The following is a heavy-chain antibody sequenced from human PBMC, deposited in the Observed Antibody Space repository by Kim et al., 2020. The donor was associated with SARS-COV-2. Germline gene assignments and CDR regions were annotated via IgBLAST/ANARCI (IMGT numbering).Heavy chain of an antibody. V-gene: IGHV3-7*01. Sequence: LSLTCAASGFTFSSYWMSWVRQAPGKGLEWVANVKQDGSERNYVDSVKGRFTISRDNAKNSLYLQMDSLRAEDTAVYYCARGSGSYYIHWGQGTLVTVSS. CDR1: GFTFSSYW. D-gene: IGHD3-10*01. CDR3: ARGSGSYYIH. CDR2: VKQDGSER. J-gene: IGHJ4*02.